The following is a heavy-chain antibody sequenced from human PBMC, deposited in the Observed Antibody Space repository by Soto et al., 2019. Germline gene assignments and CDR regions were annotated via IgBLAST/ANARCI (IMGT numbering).Heavy chain of an antibody. CDR3: ARDSGSGIVNERWFDP. CDR1: GDSISSGGYY. J-gene: IGHJ5*02. CDR2: IYYTGST. V-gene: IGHV4-31*03. Sequence: SETLSLTCNVSGDSISSGGYYWSWIRQHPGQGLEWIAYIYYTGSTYYNPSLKSRVTMSVDTSKNQFSLKLSSVTAADTAVYFCARDSGSGIVNERWFDPWGQGTLVTVSS. D-gene: IGHD3-10*01.